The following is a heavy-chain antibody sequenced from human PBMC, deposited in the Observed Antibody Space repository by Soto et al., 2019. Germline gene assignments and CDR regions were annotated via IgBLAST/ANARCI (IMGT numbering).Heavy chain of an antibody. CDR2: IFSTGTT. CDR3: ARRVDP. CDR1: GGSINNYY. V-gene: IGHV4-59*08. J-gene: IGHJ5*02. Sequence: SETLSLTCTVSGGSINNYYWSWIRQPPGKGLEWIAYIFSTGTTSYNPSLKSRVTVSVDTSKNQVYLHLNSVTAADTAVYYCARRVDPRGQRTLVTGSS.